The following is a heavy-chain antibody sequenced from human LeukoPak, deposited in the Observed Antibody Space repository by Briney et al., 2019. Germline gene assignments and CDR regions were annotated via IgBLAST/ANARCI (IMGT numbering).Heavy chain of an antibody. CDR1: GFTFSSYA. D-gene: IGHD3-16*02. V-gene: IGHV3-23*01. CDR2: ISGSGGST. J-gene: IGHJ4*02. CDR3: AKGGYDYVWGSYRHSPGY. Sequence: EGSLRLSCAASGFTFSSYAMSWVRQAPGKGLEWVSAISGSGGSTYYADSVKGRFTLSRDNSKNTLYLQMNSLRAEDTAVCYCAKGGYDYVWGSYRHSPGYWGQGTLVTVSS.